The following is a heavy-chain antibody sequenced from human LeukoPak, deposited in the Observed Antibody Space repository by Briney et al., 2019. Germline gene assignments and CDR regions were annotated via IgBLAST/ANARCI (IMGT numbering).Heavy chain of an antibody. CDR2: ISGSGGST. CDR1: GFTFSSYA. V-gene: IGHV3-23*01. Sequence: GGSLRLSCAASGFTFSSYAMSWVRQAPGKGLEWVSAISGSGGSTYYADSVKGRFTISRDNAKNSLYLQMNSLRAEDTAVYYCARAVDINYYYYMDVWGKGTTVTVSS. CDR3: ARAVDINYYYYMDV. D-gene: IGHD5-12*01. J-gene: IGHJ6*03.